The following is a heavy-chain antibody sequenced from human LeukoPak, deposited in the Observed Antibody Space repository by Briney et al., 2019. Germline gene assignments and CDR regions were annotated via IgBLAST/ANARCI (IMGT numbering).Heavy chain of an antibody. J-gene: IGHJ3*02. V-gene: IGHV3-9*01. CDR3: AKGCGSGIESAFDI. CDR2: ISWNSNSI. Sequence: PGGSLRLSCAASGFTFDDYAMHWVRQAPGKGLEWVSGISWNSNSIGYAGSAKGRFTISRDNAKHSLYLQLNSLRAEDTALYYCAKGCGSGIESAFDIWGQGTMVTVSS. CDR1: GFTFDDYA. D-gene: IGHD3-10*01.